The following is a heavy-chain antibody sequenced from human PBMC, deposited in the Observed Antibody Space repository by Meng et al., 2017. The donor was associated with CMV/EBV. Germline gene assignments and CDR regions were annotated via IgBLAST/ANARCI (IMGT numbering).Heavy chain of an antibody. CDR3: ASQERDYWSGYGLVPEPNRFDT. V-gene: IGHV4-39*01. Sequence: SETLSLTCSVSGGSIGSNTYYWGWIRQSPGKGLEWIGSIYHSGNTYYKPSLKSRVIISVDTSKNQFSLKLSSVTAADAAMYYCASQERDYWSGYGLVPEPNRFDTWGQGTLVTVSS. CDR1: GGSIGSNTYY. D-gene: IGHD3-3*01. CDR2: IYHSGNT. J-gene: IGHJ5*02.